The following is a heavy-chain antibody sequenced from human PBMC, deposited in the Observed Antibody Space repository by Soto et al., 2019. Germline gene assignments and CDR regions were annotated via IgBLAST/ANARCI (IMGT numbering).Heavy chain of an antibody. D-gene: IGHD3-22*01. Sequence: PGGSLRLSCAASGLTFHRHGMHWVRQAPGKGLEWVAVISDDGSNKYYADSVKGRFTISRDNSKTTLYLQMNSLRAEDTAVYYCTKSYYYDSSGTYSPRGYYYKYGMDVWGQGTTVTVSS. V-gene: IGHV3-30*18. CDR3: TKSYYYDSSGTYSPRGYYYKYGMDV. CDR1: GLTFHRHG. CDR2: ISDDGSNK. J-gene: IGHJ6*02.